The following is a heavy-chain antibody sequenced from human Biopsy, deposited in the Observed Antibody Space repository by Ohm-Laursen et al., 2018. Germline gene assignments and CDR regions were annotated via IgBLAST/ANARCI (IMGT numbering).Heavy chain of an antibody. V-gene: IGHV1-69*06. D-gene: IGHD2-2*01. CDR1: GGSFSSYA. CDR3: ARGRRLPAAISSYYYAMDV. J-gene: IGHJ6*02. CDR2: IIPFFGTP. Sequence: GSSVKVSCKPSGGSFSSYAISWVRQAPGQGLEWMGGIIPFFGTPNYAQMFQGRVTITAGTSTGTAYMELSSLRSDDTAVYYCARGRRLPAAISSYYYAMDVWGQGTTVTVSS.